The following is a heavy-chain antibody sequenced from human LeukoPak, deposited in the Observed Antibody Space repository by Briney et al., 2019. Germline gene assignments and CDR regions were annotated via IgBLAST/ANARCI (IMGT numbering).Heavy chain of an antibody. CDR3: ARGVYCAGDCYPD. CDR2: IKQDGSEK. Sequence: GGSLRLSCAASGFTFSSHWMSWVRQAPGKGLGWVANIKQDGSEKYYVDSVKGRFTISRDNAKNSLYLQMNSLRAEDTAVYYCARGVYCAGDCYPDWGQGTLVTVSS. V-gene: IGHV3-7*01. J-gene: IGHJ4*02. D-gene: IGHD2-21*02. CDR1: GFTFSSHW.